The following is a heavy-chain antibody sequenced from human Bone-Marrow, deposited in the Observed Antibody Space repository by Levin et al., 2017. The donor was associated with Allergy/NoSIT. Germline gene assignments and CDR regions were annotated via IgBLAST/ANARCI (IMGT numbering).Heavy chain of an antibody. CDR3: AREAGAGTHKGFDY. D-gene: IGHD3-10*01. J-gene: IGHJ4*02. CDR1: GGSISTNNW. Sequence: SETLSLTCAVSGGSISTNNWWHCVRQPPGKGLEWLGEIYQTGSTNYNPSLKSRVTISVEKSTNQFSLKLTSVTAADTAVDNGAREAGAGTHKGFDYWGQGTLVTVSS. V-gene: IGHV4-4*02. CDR2: IYQTGST.